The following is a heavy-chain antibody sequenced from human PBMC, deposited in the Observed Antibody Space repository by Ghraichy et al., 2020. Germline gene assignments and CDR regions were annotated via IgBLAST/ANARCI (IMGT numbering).Heavy chain of an antibody. Sequence: ASVKVSCKASGYTFNSYYMHWVRQAPGQGLEWIGLVNLSDGSIDYAQKFRGRVTMTRDTSTSTVYMELMSLGSEDTAVYYCAREIAATGTKNFDYWGQGTLVTVSS. D-gene: IGHD6-13*01. CDR3: AREIAATGTKNFDY. CDR2: VNLSDGSI. J-gene: IGHJ4*02. CDR1: GYTFNSYY. V-gene: IGHV1-46*02.